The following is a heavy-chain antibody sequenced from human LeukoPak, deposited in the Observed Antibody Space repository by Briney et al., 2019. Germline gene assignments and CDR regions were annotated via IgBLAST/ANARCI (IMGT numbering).Heavy chain of an antibody. Sequence: PGKSLTLSCVASGFNFSTYGMHWIRQAPGKGLEWLAVIWYDGSKKYYADSVTGRFTISRDDSKNTLYLHMSGLRDDDTAVYYCASAYSAGWFSYWGQGTPVIVSS. V-gene: IGHV3-33*01. J-gene: IGHJ4*02. CDR3: ASAYSAGWFSY. D-gene: IGHD6-13*01. CDR1: GFNFSTYG. CDR2: IWYDGSKK.